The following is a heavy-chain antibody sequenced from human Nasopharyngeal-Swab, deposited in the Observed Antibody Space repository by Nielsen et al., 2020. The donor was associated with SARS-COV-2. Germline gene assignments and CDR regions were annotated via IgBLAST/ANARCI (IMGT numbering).Heavy chain of an antibody. V-gene: IGHV3-53*01. CDR3: AKDLSLYGSGSYYTNPSPFDY. Sequence: VRQAPGKGLEWVSVIYSGGSTYYADSVKGRFTISRDNSKNTLSLQMNSLRAEDTAVYYCAKDLSLYGSGSYYTNPSPFDYWGQGTLVTVSS. J-gene: IGHJ4*02. D-gene: IGHD3-10*01. CDR2: IYSGGST.